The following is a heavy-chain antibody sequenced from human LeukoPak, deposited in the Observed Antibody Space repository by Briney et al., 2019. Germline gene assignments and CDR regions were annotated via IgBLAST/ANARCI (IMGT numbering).Heavy chain of an antibody. CDR3: ARRLPASGMRDV. D-gene: IGHD3-10*01. CDR1: GASTSTHH. V-gene: IGHV4-59*08. Sequence: SETLSLTCTVSGASTSTHHGRWIRQPPGEGLEWIGDLFNSGGTKYNASLQSRVTISIDTSKKQVSLKVTSVTAADTAVYYCARRLPASGMRDVWGQGTTVTVTS. J-gene: IGHJ6*02. CDR2: LFNSGGT.